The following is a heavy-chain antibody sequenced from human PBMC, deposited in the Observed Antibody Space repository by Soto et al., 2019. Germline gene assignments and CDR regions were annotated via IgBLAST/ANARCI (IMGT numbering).Heavy chain of an antibody. CDR1: GFTFTRYS. CDR2: ISSTTNYI. J-gene: IGHJ4*02. Sequence: GGSLRLSCAASGFTFTRYSMNWVRQAPGKGLEWVSSISSTTNYIYYADSMKGRFTVSRDNAKNSVYLDMNSLSAEDTAVYYCARESEDLTSNFDYWGQGTLVTVSS. V-gene: IGHV3-21*01. CDR3: ARESEDLTSNFDY.